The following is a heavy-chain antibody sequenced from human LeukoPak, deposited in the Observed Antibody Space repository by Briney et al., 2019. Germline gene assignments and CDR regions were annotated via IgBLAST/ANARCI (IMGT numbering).Heavy chain of an antibody. V-gene: IGHV3-30*01. Sequence: GGSLRLSGAASGFTFSSYAMHWVRQAPGKGLEWVAVISYDGSNKYYADSVKGRFTISRDNSKNTLYLQMKSLRAEDTAVYYCARPRAESRDYWGQGTLVTVSS. D-gene: IGHD1-26*01. CDR3: ARPRAESRDY. CDR1: GFTFSSYA. CDR2: ISYDGSNK. J-gene: IGHJ4*02.